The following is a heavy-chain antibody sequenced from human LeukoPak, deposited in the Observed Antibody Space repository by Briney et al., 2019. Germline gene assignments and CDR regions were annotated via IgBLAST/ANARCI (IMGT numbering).Heavy chain of an antibody. D-gene: IGHD7-27*01. CDR3: AKDGGLWVSAHWGDS. Sequence: GGSLRLSCTASEFTLGSYWVSWVRQTPAKGLEWVSTITTSDGNTYYADSVKGRFTVSRDNSKNTLFLQMNSLRAEDTAVYYCAKDGGLWVSAHWGDSWGRGTLVTVSS. J-gene: IGHJ4*02. CDR1: EFTLGSYW. V-gene: IGHV3-23*01. CDR2: ITTSDGNT.